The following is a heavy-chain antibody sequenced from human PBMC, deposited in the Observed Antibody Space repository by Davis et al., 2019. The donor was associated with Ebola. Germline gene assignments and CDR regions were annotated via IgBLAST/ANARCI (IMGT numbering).Heavy chain of an antibody. CDR1: GYTFTSYA. V-gene: IGHV1-69*13. D-gene: IGHD2-8*02. Sequence: AASVKVSCKASGYTFTSYAMHWVRQAPGQGLEWMGGIIPMFGTTNYSQKFQGRVTITADESTTTAYMELNSLISEDTAVYYCARDSCTGGVCLDYYYYGMDVWGQGTTVTVSS. CDR3: ARDSCTGGVCLDYYYYGMDV. CDR2: IIPMFGTT. J-gene: IGHJ6*02.